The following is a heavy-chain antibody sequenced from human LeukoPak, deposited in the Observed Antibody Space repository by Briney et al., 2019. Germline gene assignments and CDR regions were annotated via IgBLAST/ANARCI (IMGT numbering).Heavy chain of an antibody. D-gene: IGHD1-7*01. J-gene: IGHJ4*02. Sequence: GRSLRLSCAASGFTFDYYAMHWVRQPPGKGLEWVSGISWNSGSIGYADSVKGRFTISRDNAKNSLYLQMNSLRAEDMALYYCAKGSFRGITGTLRAGFDYWGQSTMVTVSS. V-gene: IGHV3-9*03. CDR2: ISWNSGSI. CDR1: GFTFDYYA. CDR3: AKGSFRGITGTLRAGFDY.